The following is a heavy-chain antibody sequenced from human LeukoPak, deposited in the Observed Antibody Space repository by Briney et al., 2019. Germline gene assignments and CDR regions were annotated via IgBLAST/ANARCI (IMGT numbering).Heavy chain of an antibody. CDR1: GGSFSGYY. Sequence: PSESLSLTCAVYGGSFSGYYWSWIRQPPAKGLEWIGEINHSGSTNYNPSLKSRVTISVDTSKNQFSLKLSSVTAADTAVYYCASTITIFGVVTYYYYMDVWGKGTTVTVSS. CDR2: INHSGST. J-gene: IGHJ6*03. D-gene: IGHD3-3*01. V-gene: IGHV4-34*01. CDR3: ASTITIFGVVTYYYYMDV.